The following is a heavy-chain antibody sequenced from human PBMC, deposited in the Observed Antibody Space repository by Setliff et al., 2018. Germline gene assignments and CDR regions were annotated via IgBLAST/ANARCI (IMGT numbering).Heavy chain of an antibody. D-gene: IGHD2-21*01. Sequence: SETLSLTCTVSGGSISSGGYYWSWIRQHPGKSLEWIGYIYYSGSTYYNPSLKSRVTISVDTSKNQFSLKLSSVTAADTAVYYCARVALVVVIRNAFDIWGQGTMVTVSS. V-gene: IGHV4-31*03. CDR2: IYYSGST. CDR3: ARVALVVVIRNAFDI. CDR1: GGSISSGGYY. J-gene: IGHJ3*02.